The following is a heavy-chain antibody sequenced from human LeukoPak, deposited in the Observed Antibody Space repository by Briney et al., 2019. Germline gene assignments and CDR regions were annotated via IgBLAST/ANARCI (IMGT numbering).Heavy chain of an antibody. J-gene: IGHJ4*02. CDR2: IYYSGST. V-gene: IGHV4-39*07. Sequence: KPSETLSLTCTVSGGSINSSRYSWGWIRQPPGKGLEWIGNIYYSGSTNYNPSLKSRVTISVDTSKNQFSLKLSSVTAADTAVYYCARGLGGGYSYGLRGYFDYWGQGTLVTVSS. CDR3: ARGLGGGYSYGLRGYFDY. CDR1: GGSINSSRYS. D-gene: IGHD5-18*01.